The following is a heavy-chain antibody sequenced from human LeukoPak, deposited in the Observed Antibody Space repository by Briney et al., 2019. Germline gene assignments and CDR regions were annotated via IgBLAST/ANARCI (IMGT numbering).Heavy chain of an antibody. J-gene: IGHJ4*02. CDR2: IWDDGSNK. V-gene: IGHV3-33*01. D-gene: IGHD1-26*01. CDR1: GSTVNEFG. CDR3: ARDRPTGSYYGIDY. Sequence: GGSLRLSCAAAGSTVNEFGVRWVRQAAGDGLEWVALIWDDGSNKYYADSVKGRFTISRDNSRNTVYLQIHRLRVEDTAIYYCARDRPTGSYYGIDYWGQGTLAAVSS.